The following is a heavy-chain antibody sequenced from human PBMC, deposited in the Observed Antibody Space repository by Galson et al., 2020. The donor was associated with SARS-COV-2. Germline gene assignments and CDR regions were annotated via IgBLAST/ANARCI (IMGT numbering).Heavy chain of an antibody. V-gene: IGHV1-18*01. J-gene: IGHJ4*02. CDR3: ARDSGLSQSHDYGDYSFGY. CDR2: ISAYNGNT. CDR1: GYTFTSYG. Sequence: ASVKVSCKASGYTFTSYGISWVRQAPGQGLEWMGWISAYNGNTNYAQKLQGRVTMTTYTSTRTAYMELRSLRSDDTAVYYCARDSGLSQSHDYGDYSFGYWGQGTLVTVSS. D-gene: IGHD4-17*01.